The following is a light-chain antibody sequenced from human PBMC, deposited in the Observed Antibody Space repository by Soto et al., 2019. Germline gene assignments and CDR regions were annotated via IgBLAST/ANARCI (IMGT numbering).Light chain of an antibody. CDR1: QSITKY. V-gene: IGKV1-39*01. Sequence: VQLTQSPSSLSASVGDRVTVTCRASQSITKYLNWYQHKPGKAPKLLIYAASTLQTGVPSRFSGSGSGTDLTLTISSLQPEDFATYYCQQSFSTRPTFGQGTRLEIK. J-gene: IGKJ5*01. CDR2: AAS. CDR3: QQSFSTRPT.